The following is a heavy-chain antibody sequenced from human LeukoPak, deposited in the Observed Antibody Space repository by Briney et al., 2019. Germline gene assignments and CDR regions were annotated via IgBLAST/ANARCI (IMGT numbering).Heavy chain of an antibody. D-gene: IGHD1-26*01. J-gene: IGHJ3*02. CDR2: ISYDGSNK. CDR3: ARGPGPIAGAKNPFDI. CDR1: GFTFSDYS. V-gene: IGHV3-30*05. Sequence: GGSLRLSCAASGFTFSDYSMNWVRQAPGKGLEWVAVISYDGSNKHYADSVKGRFTISGDKSKDTLYLQMKSLRPEDTAVYYCARGPGPIAGAKNPFDIWGQGTMVTVSS.